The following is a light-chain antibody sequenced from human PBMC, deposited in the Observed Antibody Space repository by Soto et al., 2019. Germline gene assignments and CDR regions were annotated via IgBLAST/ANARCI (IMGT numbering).Light chain of an antibody. CDR1: SSDVGGYNY. Sequence: QSVLTQPASVSGSPGQSITLSCTGTSSDVGGYNYVSWYQQHPGKAPKLMIYDVSNRPSGVSNRFSGSKSGNTASLTISGLQAEDEAHYYCSSYTSSSTLVVFGTGTKVT. V-gene: IGLV2-14*01. J-gene: IGLJ1*01. CDR3: SSYTSSSTLVV. CDR2: DVS.